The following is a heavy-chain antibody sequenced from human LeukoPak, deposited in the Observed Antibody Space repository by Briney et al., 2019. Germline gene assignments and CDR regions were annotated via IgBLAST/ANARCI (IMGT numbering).Heavy chain of an antibody. CDR1: GYSFTTYW. CDR3: ARARYCSGGSCYAEY. D-gene: IGHD2-15*01. CDR2: IYPGDSDT. V-gene: IGHV5-51*01. Sequence: KRGESLKISCKGSGYSFTTYWIGWVRQMPGKGLEWMGIIYPGDSDTRYSPSFQGQVTISADKSISTAYLQRSSLKASDTAMYYCARARYCSGGSCYAEYWGQGTLVTVSS. J-gene: IGHJ4*02.